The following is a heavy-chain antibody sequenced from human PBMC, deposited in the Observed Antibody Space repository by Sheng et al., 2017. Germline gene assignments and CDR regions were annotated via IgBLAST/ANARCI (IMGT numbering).Heavy chain of an antibody. CDR1: GGSFSGYY. CDR2: INHSGST. V-gene: IGHV4-34*01. CDR3: ARRRYLRYSSGWHYFDY. J-gene: IGHJ4*02. D-gene: IGHD6-19*01. Sequence: QVQLQQWGAGLLKPSETLSLTCAVYGGSFSGYYWSWIRQPPGKGLEWIGEINHSGSTNYNPSLKSRVTISVDTSKNQFSLKLSSVTAADTAVYYCARRRYLRYSSGWHYFDYWGQGTLVTVSS.